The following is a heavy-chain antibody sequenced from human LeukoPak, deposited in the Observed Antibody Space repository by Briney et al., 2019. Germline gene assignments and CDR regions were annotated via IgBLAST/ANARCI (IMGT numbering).Heavy chain of an antibody. V-gene: IGHV1-8*01. Sequence: ASVKVSCKASGYTFTSYDINWVRQATGQGLEWMGWMNPNSGNTGYAQKFQGRVTMIRNTSISTAYMELSSLRSEDTAVYYCARVPYDYVWGSYRYTLDYWGQGTLVTVSS. CDR2: MNPNSGNT. D-gene: IGHD3-16*02. J-gene: IGHJ4*02. CDR3: ARVPYDYVWGSYRYTLDY. CDR1: GYTFTSYD.